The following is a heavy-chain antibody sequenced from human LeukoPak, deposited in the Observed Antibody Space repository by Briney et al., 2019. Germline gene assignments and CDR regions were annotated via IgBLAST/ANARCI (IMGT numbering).Heavy chain of an antibody. CDR3: ARDVYYHDSSGTGAFDI. CDR2: IKQDGSEK. CDR1: RFTFSTYW. V-gene: IGHV3-7*01. J-gene: IGHJ3*02. D-gene: IGHD3-22*01. Sequence: GGSLRLSCAVSRFTFSTYWMGWVRQAPGKGLEWVANIKQDGSEKYYVDSVKGRFTISRDNAKNSLYLQMNSLRAEDTAVYYCARDVYYHDSSGTGAFDIWGQGTKVTVSS.